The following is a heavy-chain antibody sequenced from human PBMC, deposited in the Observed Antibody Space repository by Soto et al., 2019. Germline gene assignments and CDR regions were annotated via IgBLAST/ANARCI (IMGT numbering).Heavy chain of an antibody. Sequence: PSETLSLTCTVSGGSISSGGYYWSWIRQHPGKGLEWIGYIYYSGSTYYNPSLKSRVTISVDTSKNQFSLKLSSVTAADTAVYYCARGDQDYGSGSTSCYDYWGQGTLVTVSS. CDR1: GGSISSGGYY. J-gene: IGHJ4*02. CDR3: ARGDQDYGSGSTSCYDY. D-gene: IGHD3-10*01. V-gene: IGHV4-31*03. CDR2: IYYSGST.